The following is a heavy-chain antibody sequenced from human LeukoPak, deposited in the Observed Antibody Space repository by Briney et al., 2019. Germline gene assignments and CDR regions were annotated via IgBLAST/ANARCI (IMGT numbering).Heavy chain of an antibody. CDR1: GGSISSYY. J-gene: IGHJ4*02. CDR3: ARGLYGYPYYFDY. V-gene: IGHV4-59*01. Sequence: SETLSLTCTVSGGSISSYYWSWIRQPPGKGLEWNGYIYSSGSTNYNPSLKSRVTISVDTSKNQFSLKLSSVTAADTAVYYCARGLYGYPYYFDYWGQGTLVTVSS. D-gene: IGHD5-18*01. CDR2: IYSSGST.